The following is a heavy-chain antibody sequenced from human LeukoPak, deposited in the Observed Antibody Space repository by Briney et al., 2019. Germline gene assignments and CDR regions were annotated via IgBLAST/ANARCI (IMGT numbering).Heavy chain of an antibody. J-gene: IGHJ1*01. CDR1: GFTFSSYA. D-gene: IGHD3-22*01. CDR2: ISGSGGRT. V-gene: IGHV3-23*01. Sequence: GGSLRLSCAASGFTFSSYAMSWVRQAPGKGPEWVSAISGSGGRTYYADSVEGRFTIYSDNSKNTVYLQMTSLRAEDTAVYYCAKARYYDSSGTWGQGTLVPVSS. CDR3: AKARYYDSSGT.